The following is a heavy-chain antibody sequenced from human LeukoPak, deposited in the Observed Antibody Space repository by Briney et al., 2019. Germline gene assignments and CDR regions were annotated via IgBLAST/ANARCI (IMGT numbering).Heavy chain of an antibody. V-gene: IGHV3-23*01. J-gene: IGHJ6*03. Sequence: PGGSLRLSCAASGFTFSSYGMHWVRQAPGKGLEWVSAISGSGGSTYYADSVKGRFTISRDNSKNSLYLQMNSLRAEDTAVYYCARVYDFWSGYRRVYYMDVWGKGTTVTVSS. CDR1: GFTFSSYG. CDR3: ARVYDFWSGYRRVYYMDV. D-gene: IGHD3-3*01. CDR2: ISGSGGST.